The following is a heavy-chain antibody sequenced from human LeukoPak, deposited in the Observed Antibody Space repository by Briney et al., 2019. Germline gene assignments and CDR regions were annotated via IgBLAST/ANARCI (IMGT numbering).Heavy chain of an antibody. J-gene: IGHJ6*03. V-gene: IGHV3-7*01. CDR2: IKQDGSEK. D-gene: IGHD5-12*01. CDR3: ARAGSRWGYGRYYYYMDV. Sequence: PGGSLRLSCAASGFTFSNYWMSWVRQAPGKGLEWVANIKQDGSEKYYVDSVKGRFTISRDNAKNSLYLQMNSLRAEDTAVYYCARAGSRWGYGRYYYYMDVRGKGTTVTISS. CDR1: GFTFSNYW.